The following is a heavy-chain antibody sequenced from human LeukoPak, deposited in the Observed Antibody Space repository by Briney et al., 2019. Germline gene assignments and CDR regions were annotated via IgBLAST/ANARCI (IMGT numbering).Heavy chain of an antibody. Sequence: SETLSLTCTVSGGSISSSSYYWGWIRQPPGKGLEWIGSIYYSGSTYYNPSLKSRVTISVDTSKNQLSLKLSSVTAADTAVYYCAGSLNYDFWSGYLNWFDPWGQGTLVTVSS. CDR3: AGSLNYDFWSGYLNWFDP. CDR2: IYYSGST. V-gene: IGHV4-39*01. CDR1: GGSISSSSYY. D-gene: IGHD3-3*01. J-gene: IGHJ5*02.